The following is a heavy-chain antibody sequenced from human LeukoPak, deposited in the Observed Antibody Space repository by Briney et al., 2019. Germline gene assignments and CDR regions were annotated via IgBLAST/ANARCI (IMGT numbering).Heavy chain of an antibody. CDR3: ARGTVYYDYVWGSYHHARFDY. Sequence: SSETLSLTCAVYGGSFSGYYWSWIRQPPGKGLEWIGEINHSGSTNYNPSLKSRVTISVDTSKNQFSLKLSSVTAADTAVYYCARGTVYYDYVWGSYHHARFDYWGQGTLVTVSS. CDR1: GGSFSGYY. CDR2: INHSGST. V-gene: IGHV4-34*01. D-gene: IGHD3-16*02. J-gene: IGHJ4*02.